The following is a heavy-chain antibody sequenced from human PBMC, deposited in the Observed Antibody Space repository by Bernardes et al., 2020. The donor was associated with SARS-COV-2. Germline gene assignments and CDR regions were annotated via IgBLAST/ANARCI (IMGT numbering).Heavy chain of an antibody. Sequence: ASVKVSCKASGYTFTDHYIHWVRQAPGQGLEWMGWIYPSSGGTEYSHKFWGRVTMTRDTSINTAYMELSRLISDDTALYYCASVTYSSGSDFDYWGQGTLVTVSS. CDR2: IYPSSGGT. CDR3: ASVTYSSGSDFDY. D-gene: IGHD6-19*01. CDR1: GYTFTDHY. J-gene: IGHJ4*02. V-gene: IGHV1-2*02.